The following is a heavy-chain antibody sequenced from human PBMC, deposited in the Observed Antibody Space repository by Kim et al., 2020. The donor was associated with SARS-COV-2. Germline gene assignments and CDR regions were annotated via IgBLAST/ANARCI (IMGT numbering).Heavy chain of an antibody. CDR1: GFTFSSYA. D-gene: IGHD5-18*01. CDR2: ISYDGSNK. CDR3: ARAMGYGSDY. Sequence: GGSLRLSCAASGFTFSSYAMHWVRQAPGKGLEWVAVISYDGSNKYYADSVKGRFTISRDNSKNTLYLQMNSLRAEDTAVYYCARAMGYGSDYWGQGTLVTVSS. V-gene: IGHV3-30*04. J-gene: IGHJ4*02.